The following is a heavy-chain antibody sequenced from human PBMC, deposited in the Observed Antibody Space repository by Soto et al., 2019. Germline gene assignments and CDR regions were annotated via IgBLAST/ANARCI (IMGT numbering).Heavy chain of an antibody. CDR2: IYSGGST. Sequence: EVQLVESGGGLVQPGGSLRLSCAASGFTVSSNYMSWVRQAPGKGLEWVSVIYSGGSTYYADSVKGRFIISRDDSKNTLFLKMNSLRAEDTAVYYCATAKLLLPWLFDYWGQGTLVTVSS. J-gene: IGHJ4*02. V-gene: IGHV3-66*01. CDR1: GFTVSSNY. CDR3: ATAKLLLPWLFDY. D-gene: IGHD2-15*01.